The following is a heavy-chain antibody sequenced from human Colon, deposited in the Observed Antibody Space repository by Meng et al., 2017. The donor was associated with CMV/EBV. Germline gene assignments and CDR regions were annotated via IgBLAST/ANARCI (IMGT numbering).Heavy chain of an antibody. CDR2: IGPILGLQ. D-gene: IGHD2-2*01. V-gene: IGHV1-69*10. Sequence: WVRQGPGEGLEWMGGIGPILGLQNNTQKFQDRVTITTDKSESTVYMELSGLGTEDTAVYYCAREYSGTSTNCYTGNFQYWGQGTLVTVSS. CDR3: AREYSGTSTNCYTGNFQY. J-gene: IGHJ4*02.